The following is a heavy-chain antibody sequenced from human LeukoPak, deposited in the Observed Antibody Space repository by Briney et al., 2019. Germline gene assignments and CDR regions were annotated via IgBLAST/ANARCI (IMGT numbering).Heavy chain of an antibody. D-gene: IGHD2-2*01. CDR2: ISYDGSNK. Sequence: GGSLRLSCAASGFTFSSYAMHWVRQAPGKGLEWVAVISYDGSNKYYADSEKGRFTISRDNSKNTLYLQMNSLRAEDTAVYYCARAVVPAAPPWFDPWGQGTLVTVSS. J-gene: IGHJ5*02. V-gene: IGHV3-30-3*01. CDR1: GFTFSSYA. CDR3: ARAVVPAAPPWFDP.